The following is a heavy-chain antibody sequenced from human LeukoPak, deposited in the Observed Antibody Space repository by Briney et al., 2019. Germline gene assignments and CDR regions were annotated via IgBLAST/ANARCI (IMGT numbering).Heavy chain of an antibody. Sequence: PGGSLRLSCAASGFTFSDYYMSWIRQAPGKGLEWVSYISSSGSTIYYADSVKGRFTISRDNAKNSLYLQMNSLRAEDTAVYYCAREYYDSIWELDYIDYWGQGTLVTVSS. J-gene: IGHJ4*02. V-gene: IGHV3-11*04. D-gene: IGHD3-22*01. CDR2: ISSSGSTI. CDR1: GFTFSDYY. CDR3: AREYYDSIWELDYIDY.